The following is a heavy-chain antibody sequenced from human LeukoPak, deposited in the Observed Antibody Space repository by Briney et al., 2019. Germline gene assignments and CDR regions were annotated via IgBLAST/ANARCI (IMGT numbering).Heavy chain of an antibody. CDR1: GFTFSSYG. V-gene: IGHV3-30*03. J-gene: IGHJ4*02. CDR2: ISYDGSNK. CDR3: ARGVLNDITDMIVVVITSPYFDY. D-gene: IGHD3-22*01. Sequence: PGGSLRLSCAASGFTFSSYGMHWVRQAPGKGLEWVAVISYDGSNKYYADSVKGRFTISRDNSKNTLYLQMNSLRAEDTAVYYCARGVLNDITDMIVVVITSPYFDYWGQGTLVTVSS.